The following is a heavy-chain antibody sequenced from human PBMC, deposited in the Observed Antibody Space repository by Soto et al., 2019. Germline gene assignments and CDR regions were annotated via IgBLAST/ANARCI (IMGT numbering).Heavy chain of an antibody. CDR1: GFTFKTFA. CDR2: ITGFGSTT. Sequence: EVQLFESGGGLVQPGGSLRLSCAASGFTFKTFAMSWVRQAPGKGLEWVAAITGFGSTTYYADSLQGRFTVSRDNSNDTLYLHMDSLRADDTAVYYCAKVRPSLGGTGRGAMDVWGQGTTVTVSS. V-gene: IGHV3-23*01. D-gene: IGHD3-16*01. J-gene: IGHJ6*02. CDR3: AKVRPSLGGTGRGAMDV.